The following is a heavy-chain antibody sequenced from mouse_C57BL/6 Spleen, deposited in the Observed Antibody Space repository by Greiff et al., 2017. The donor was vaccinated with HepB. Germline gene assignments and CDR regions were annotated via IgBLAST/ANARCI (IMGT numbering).Heavy chain of an antibody. V-gene: IGHV1-64*01. CDR1: GYTFTSYW. D-gene: IGHD1-1*01. CDR3: AREIHGTHYFDY. J-gene: IGHJ2*01. Sequence: QVQLQQPGAELVKPGASVKLSCKASGYTFTSYWMHWVKQRPGQGLEWIGMIHPNSGSTNYNEKFKSKATLTVDKSSSTAYMQLSSLTSEDSAVYYCAREIHGTHYFDYWGQGTTLTVSS. CDR2: IHPNSGST.